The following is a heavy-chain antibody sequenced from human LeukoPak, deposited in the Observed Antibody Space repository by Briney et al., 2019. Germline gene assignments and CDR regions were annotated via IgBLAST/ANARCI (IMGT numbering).Heavy chain of an antibody. CDR3: AKDHGSLGSGLN. CDR1: GFTFSSYS. D-gene: IGHD3-10*01. Sequence: GGSLRLSCAASGFTFSSYSMNWVRQAPGKGLEWVSSISSSSSYIYYADSVKGRFTISRDNAKNSLYLQMNSLRAEDTAVYYCAKDHGSLGSGLNWGQGTLVTVSS. V-gene: IGHV3-21*04. CDR2: ISSSSSYI. J-gene: IGHJ4*02.